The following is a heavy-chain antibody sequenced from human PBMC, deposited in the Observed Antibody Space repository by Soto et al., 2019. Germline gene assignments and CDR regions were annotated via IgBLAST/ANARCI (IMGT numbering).Heavy chain of an antibody. CDR2: ISYDGSNK. V-gene: IGHV3-30-3*01. Sequence: QVQLVESGGGVVQPGRSLRLSCAASGFTFSSYAMHWVRQAPGKGLEWVAVISYDGSNKYYADSVKGRFTISRDNSKNTLYLQMNSLRAEDPAGYYCARPYCSGGSCYRVFDSWGQGTLVTVSA. D-gene: IGHD2-15*01. J-gene: IGHJ4*02. CDR3: ARPYCSGGSCYRVFDS. CDR1: GFTFSSYA.